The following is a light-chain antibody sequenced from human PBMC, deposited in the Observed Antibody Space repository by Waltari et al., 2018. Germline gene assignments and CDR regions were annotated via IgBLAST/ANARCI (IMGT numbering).Light chain of an antibody. Sequence: EIHMTQSPSSGSASVGDRVSMSCRASQDISTSLAWYQQKSGKAPSLLIYHSSTLQSGVPSRFSGAGTGTDFTLTINNLHPEDFATYFCQQGDTSPPTFGPGTKVELK. CDR2: HSS. J-gene: IGKJ1*01. CDR3: QQGDTSPPT. CDR1: QDISTS. V-gene: IGKV1-12*01.